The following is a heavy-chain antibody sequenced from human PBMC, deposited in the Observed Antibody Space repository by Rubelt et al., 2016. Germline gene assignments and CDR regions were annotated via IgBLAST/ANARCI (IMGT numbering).Heavy chain of an antibody. CDR1: GGSISSYY. CDR2: IYYSGST. D-gene: IGHD6-6*01. V-gene: IGHV4-59*08. J-gene: IGHJ6*03. Sequence: QVQLQESGPGLVKPSETLSPTCTVSGGSISSYYWSWIRQPPGKGLEWIGYIYYSGSTNYNPSLKSRVTIAVDTSKSQFSLKLSSVTAADTAVYYCARLAAHYYYYYMDVWGKGTTVTVSS. CDR3: ARLAAHYYYYYMDV.